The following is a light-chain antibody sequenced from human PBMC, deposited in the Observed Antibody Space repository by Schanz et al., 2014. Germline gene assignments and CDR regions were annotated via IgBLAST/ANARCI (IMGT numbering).Light chain of an antibody. CDR2: EGS. CDR3: CSYAGSTNVR. Sequence: QSALTQPASVSGSPGQSITISCTGTSSDVGSYNLVSWYQHHPGKAPKLMIYEGSKRPSGVPDRFSGSKSGNTASLTVSGLQAEDEADYYCCSYAGSTNVRFGGGTKLTVL. CDR1: SSDVGSYNL. V-gene: IGLV2-23*01. J-gene: IGLJ3*02.